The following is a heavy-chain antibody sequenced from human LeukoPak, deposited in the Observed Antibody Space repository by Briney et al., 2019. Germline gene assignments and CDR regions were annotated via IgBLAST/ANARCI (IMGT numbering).Heavy chain of an antibody. V-gene: IGHV4-59*01. Sequence: SETLSLTCTVSGGSISSYYWSWIRQPPGKGLEWIGYIYYSGSTNYNPSLKSRVTISVDTSKNQFSLKLTSVTAADTAVYYCARSGQGIWGALNYWGQRTLVTVSS. CDR2: IYYSGST. CDR1: GGSISSYY. J-gene: IGHJ4*02. D-gene: IGHD3-16*01. CDR3: ARSGQGIWGALNY.